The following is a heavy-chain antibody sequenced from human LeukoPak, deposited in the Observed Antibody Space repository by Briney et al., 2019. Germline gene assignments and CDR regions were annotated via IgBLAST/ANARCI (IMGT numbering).Heavy chain of an antibody. CDR2: IYHSGST. Sequence: SETLSLTCTVSGGSISSYYWGWIRQPPGKGLEWIGSIYHSGSTYYNPSLKSRVTISVDTSKNQFSLKLSSVTAADTAVYYCARISSEWLNFDYWGQGTLVTVSS. CDR3: ARISSEWLNFDY. V-gene: IGHV4-38-2*02. J-gene: IGHJ4*02. D-gene: IGHD6-19*01. CDR1: GGSISSYY.